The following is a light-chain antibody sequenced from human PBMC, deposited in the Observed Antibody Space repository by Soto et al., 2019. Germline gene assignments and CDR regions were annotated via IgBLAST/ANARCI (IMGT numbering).Light chain of an antibody. J-gene: IGKJ2*01. CDR3: QYHTDWPPYT. Sequence: EMVLTQSPATLSLSPGDRATLSCRASQSVGRYLAWYQQRPGQAPRLLIYDSSNRVTGIPARFSGNGSGRAFTLTISSLEPEDFAVYYCQYHTDWPPYTFCQGTTLEI. CDR1: QSVGRY. CDR2: DSS. V-gene: IGKV3-11*02.